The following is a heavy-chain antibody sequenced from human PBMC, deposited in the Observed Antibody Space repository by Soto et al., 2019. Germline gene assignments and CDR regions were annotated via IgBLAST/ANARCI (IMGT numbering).Heavy chain of an antibody. V-gene: IGHV3-23*01. Sequence: GGSLRLSCAASGFTFSSFGMNWVRQAPGKGLEWVSVISDSGDTTFHADSVKGWFTISRDNSKNILYLQMDSLRAEDTAVYYCAKAERTTTLYNFDFCGQGPLVTVYS. CDR2: ISDSGDTT. D-gene: IGHD1-1*01. CDR3: AKAERTTTLYNFDF. J-gene: IGHJ4*02. CDR1: GFTFSSFG.